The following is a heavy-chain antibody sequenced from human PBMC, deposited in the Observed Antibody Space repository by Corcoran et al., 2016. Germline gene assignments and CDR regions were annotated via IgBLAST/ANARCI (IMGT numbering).Heavy chain of an antibody. Sequence: EVQLVESGGVVVQPGGSLRLSCAASGFTFDDYTMHWVRQAPGKGLEWVSLISWDGGSTYYADSVKGRFTISRDNSKNSLYLQMNSLRTEDTALYYCAKDLTYRSVVTAIDYWGQGTLVTVSS. J-gene: IGHJ4*02. V-gene: IGHV3-43*01. CDR1: GFTFDDYT. CDR2: ISWDGGST. D-gene: IGHD2-21*02. CDR3: AKDLTYRSVVTAIDY.